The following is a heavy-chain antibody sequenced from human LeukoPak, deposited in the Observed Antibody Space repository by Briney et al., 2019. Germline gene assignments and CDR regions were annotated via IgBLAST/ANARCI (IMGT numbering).Heavy chain of an antibody. CDR3: ARDPISSWYRPSVDY. CDR2: INPNSGGT. J-gene: IGHJ4*02. D-gene: IGHD6-13*01. Sequence: ASVKVSCKASGYTFTDYYIHWVRQAPGQGLEWMGWINPNSGGTNYAQKFQGRVTMTRDTSISTAYMELSRLRSDDTAVYYCARDPISSWYRPSVDYWGQGTLVTVSS. V-gene: IGHV1-2*02. CDR1: GYTFTDYY.